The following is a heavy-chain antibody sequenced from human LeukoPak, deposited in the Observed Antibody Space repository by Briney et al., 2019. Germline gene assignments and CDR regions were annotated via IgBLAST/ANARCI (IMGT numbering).Heavy chain of an antibody. CDR1: GFTFSSYS. Sequence: GGSLRLSCAASGFTFSSYSMNWVRQAPGKGLEWVSSISSSSSYIYYADSVKGRFTISRDNAKNSLYLQMNSLRAEDTAVYYCARKYYDRASDGGLMESDAFDIWGQGTMVTVSS. CDR2: ISSSSSYI. CDR3: ARKYYDRASDGGLMESDAFDI. V-gene: IGHV3-21*01. J-gene: IGHJ3*02. D-gene: IGHD3-22*01.